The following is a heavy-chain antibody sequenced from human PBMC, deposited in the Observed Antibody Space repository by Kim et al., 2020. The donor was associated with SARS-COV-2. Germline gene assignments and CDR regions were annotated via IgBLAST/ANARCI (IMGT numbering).Heavy chain of an antibody. J-gene: IGHJ3*02. CDR2: INTNTGKP. V-gene: IGHV7-4-1*02. CDR3: ARDRGCSGDCFGFDI. D-gene: IGHD2-21*02. CDR1: GYRFSSYA. Sequence: ASVKVSCKASGYRFSSYAMNWVRQAPGQGLEWMGWINTNTGKPTYARAFTGRLVFSLDTSFSTAYVEITGLKAEDSAVYYCARDRGCSGDCFGFDIWGQG.